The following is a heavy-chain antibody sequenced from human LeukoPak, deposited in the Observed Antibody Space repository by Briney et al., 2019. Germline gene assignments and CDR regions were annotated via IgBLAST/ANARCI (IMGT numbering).Heavy chain of an antibody. D-gene: IGHD6-13*01. Sequence: GGSLRLSCAASGFTFSSYSMNWVRQAPGKGLEWVSYISSSSSTIYYADSVKGRFTISRDNAKNSLYVLMNSLRAEDTALYYCAKARSIAAAGDVWGQGTLVTVSS. CDR2: ISSSSSTI. CDR1: GFTFSSYS. J-gene: IGHJ4*02. V-gene: IGHV3-48*04. CDR3: AKARSIAAAGDV.